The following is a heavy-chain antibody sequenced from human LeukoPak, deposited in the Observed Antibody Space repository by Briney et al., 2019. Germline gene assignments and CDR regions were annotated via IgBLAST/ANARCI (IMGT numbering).Heavy chain of an antibody. Sequence: SETLSLTCAVYGGSFSGYYWTWIRQPPGKGLEWIGEINHSGSTNYNPSLKSRVTISVDTSTNHFSLKLSSVTAADTAVYYCARDGSRGGSDYWGQGTLVTVSS. V-gene: IGHV4-34*01. CDR2: INHSGST. D-gene: IGHD3-16*01. J-gene: IGHJ4*02. CDR3: ARDGSRGGSDY. CDR1: GGSFSGYY.